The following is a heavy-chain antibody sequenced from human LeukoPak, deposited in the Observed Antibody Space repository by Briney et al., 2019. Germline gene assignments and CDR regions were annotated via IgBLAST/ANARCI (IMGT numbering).Heavy chain of an antibody. CDR1: GFTFSSYG. CDR3: ARAHGSGSYYNPSPFDY. CDR2: ISGSGSSK. J-gene: IGHJ4*02. D-gene: IGHD3-10*01. V-gene: IGHV3-23*01. Sequence: GGSLRLSCAASGFTFSSYGMSWVRQAPGKGLEWVSAISGSGSSKDYADSVKGRFTISRDNSKNTLYLQMNSLRAEDTAVYYCARAHGSGSYYNPSPFDYWGQGTLVTVSS.